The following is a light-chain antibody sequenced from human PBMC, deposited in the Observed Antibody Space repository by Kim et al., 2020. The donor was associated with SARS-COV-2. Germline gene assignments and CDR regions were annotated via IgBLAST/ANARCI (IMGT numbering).Light chain of an antibody. Sequence: PGETVTLTCAANTGAVTSDHYPNWYQQKPGQVPRGLIYSTNNKHPWTPARFSGSLLGGKAALTLSGVQVEDEGDYYCLLYYGGPQAFGGGTQLTVL. J-gene: IGLJ3*02. CDR2: STN. CDR3: LLYYGGPQA. V-gene: IGLV7-43*01. CDR1: TGAVTSDHY.